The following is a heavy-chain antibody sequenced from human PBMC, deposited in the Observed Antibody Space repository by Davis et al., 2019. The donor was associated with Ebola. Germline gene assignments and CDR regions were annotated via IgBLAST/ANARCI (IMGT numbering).Heavy chain of an antibody. D-gene: IGHD1-26*01. J-gene: IGHJ5*01. CDR2: ISAYNGNT. V-gene: IGHV1-18*01. CDR3: AREAGATTRIYDS. CDR1: SYTFTSYG. Sequence: VSVNVPCKASSYTFTSYGISWVRQAPGQGLEWMGWISAYNGNTNYAQKLQGRVTMTTDTSRSTAYMELRSLRSDDTAVYYCAREAGATTRIYDSWGQGTLVTVSS.